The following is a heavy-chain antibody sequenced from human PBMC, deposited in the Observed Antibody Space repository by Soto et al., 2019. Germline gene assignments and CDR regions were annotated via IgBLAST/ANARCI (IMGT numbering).Heavy chain of an antibody. Sequence: GSLRLSCAASGFTFSSYGVHWVRQAPGKGLEWVAVISYDGSNKYYADSVKGRFTISRDNSKNTLYPQMNSLRAEDTAVYYCAKDGYYGSGSYYFYYYYGMDVWGQGT. J-gene: IGHJ6*02. CDR3: AKDGYYGSGSYYFYYYYGMDV. CDR1: GFTFSSYG. V-gene: IGHV3-30*18. CDR2: ISYDGSNK. D-gene: IGHD3-10*01.